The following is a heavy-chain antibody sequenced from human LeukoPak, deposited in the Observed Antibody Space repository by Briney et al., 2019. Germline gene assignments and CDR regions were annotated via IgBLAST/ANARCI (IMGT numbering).Heavy chain of an antibody. D-gene: IGHD6-13*01. J-gene: IGHJ4*02. CDR3: ARAIWTADGKFYFDY. Sequence: GGSLRLSCTASGFSFKNLAMNWVRQAPGKGLEWVSTVSGAGSITYYADSVKGRFTISRDNAKNSLYLQMNNLRAEDTAVYYCARAIWTADGKFYFDYWGQGTLVTVSS. CDR1: GFSFKNLA. V-gene: IGHV3-23*01. CDR2: VSGAGSIT.